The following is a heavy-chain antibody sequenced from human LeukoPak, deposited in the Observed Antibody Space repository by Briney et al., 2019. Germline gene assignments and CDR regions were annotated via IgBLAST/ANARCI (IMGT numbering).Heavy chain of an antibody. D-gene: IGHD2-15*01. CDR3: ARDGSGGTGGNDAFDI. V-gene: IGHV4-34*01. Sequence: SETLSLTCAVYGGSFSGYYWSWIRQPPGKGLEWIGEINHSGSTNNNPSLKSRVTISVDTSKNQFSLKLSSVTAADTAVYYCARDGSGGTGGNDAFDIWGQGTMVTVSS. CDR1: GGSFSGYY. CDR2: INHSGST. J-gene: IGHJ3*02.